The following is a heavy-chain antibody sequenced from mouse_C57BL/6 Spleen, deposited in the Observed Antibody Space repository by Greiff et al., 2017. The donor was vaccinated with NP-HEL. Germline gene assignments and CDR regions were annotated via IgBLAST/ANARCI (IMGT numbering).Heavy chain of an antibody. CDR1: GYTFTDYY. D-gene: IGHD3-2*02. V-gene: IGHV1-19*01. Sequence: EVQLQQSGPVLVKPGASVKMSCKASGYTFTDYYMNWVKQSHGKSLEWIGVINPYNGGTSYNQKFKGKATLTVDKSSSTAYMELNSLTSEDSAVYYCARGQLRLRAMDYWGQGTSVTVSS. CDR3: ARGQLRLRAMDY. J-gene: IGHJ4*01. CDR2: INPYNGGT.